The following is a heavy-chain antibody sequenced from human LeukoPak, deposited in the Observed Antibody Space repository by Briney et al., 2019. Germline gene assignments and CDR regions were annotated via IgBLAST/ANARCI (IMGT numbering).Heavy chain of an antibody. D-gene: IGHD4-17*01. CDR3: ARDQRGYGDSSGASKWIDP. J-gene: IGHJ5*02. V-gene: IGHV1-18*01. Sequence: GASVKVSCKAFGYTFTSYGINWVRQAPGQGLEWMGWISPYNGTQNMQRRSSVESPSPQTHPSTAYMELRSLSSDDTAVYYCARDQRGYGDSSGASKWIDPWGQGTLVTVSS. CDR2: ISPYNGT. CDR1: GYTFTSYG.